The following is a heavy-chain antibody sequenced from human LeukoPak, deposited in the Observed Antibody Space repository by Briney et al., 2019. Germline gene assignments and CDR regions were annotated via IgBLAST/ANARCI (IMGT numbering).Heavy chain of an antibody. Sequence: GESLKISCKGSGYTFTAYWIAWVRQMPGKGLEWMGTISPGDSDTRYSPSFQGQVTISADKSISTAYLQWSGLEASDTAMYYWARRNQYGMDVWGQGTTFTV. J-gene: IGHJ6*02. D-gene: IGHD1-1*01. CDR2: ISPGDSDT. CDR3: ARRNQYGMDV. CDR1: GYTFTAYW. V-gene: IGHV5-51*01.